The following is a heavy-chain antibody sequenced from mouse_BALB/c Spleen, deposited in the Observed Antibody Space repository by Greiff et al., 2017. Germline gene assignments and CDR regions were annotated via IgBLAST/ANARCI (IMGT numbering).Heavy chain of an antibody. Sequence: VKLQESGAELVRPGASVTLSCKASGYTFTDYEMHWVKQTPVHGLEWIGAIDPETGGTVYNQKFKGKATLTADKSSSTPYMELRSLTSEDSAVYYCTRSGEGAMDYWGQGTSVTVSS. CDR1: GYTFTDYE. D-gene: IGHD4-1*01. V-gene: IGHV1-15*01. J-gene: IGHJ4*01. CDR3: TRSGEGAMDY. CDR2: IDPETGGT.